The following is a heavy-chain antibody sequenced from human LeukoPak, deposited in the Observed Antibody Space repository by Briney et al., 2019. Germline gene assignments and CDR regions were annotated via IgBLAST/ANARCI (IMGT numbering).Heavy chain of an antibody. V-gene: IGHV3-21*01. Sequence: GGSLRLSCAASGFTFSRHGMNWVRQVPGKGLEWVSSISSSSTYIFYADSFQGRFTMSRDNAKKPLYLQMNSLRAEDTAVYYCARGGTAAATHLSFDYWGQGTLVTVSS. CDR2: ISSSSTYI. D-gene: IGHD6-13*01. J-gene: IGHJ4*02. CDR3: ARGGTAAATHLSFDY. CDR1: GFTFSRHG.